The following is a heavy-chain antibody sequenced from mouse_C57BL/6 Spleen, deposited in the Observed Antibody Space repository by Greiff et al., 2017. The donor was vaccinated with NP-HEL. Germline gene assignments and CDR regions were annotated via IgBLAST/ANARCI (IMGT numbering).Heavy chain of an antibody. CDR1: GYTFTSYG. J-gene: IGHJ1*03. CDR2: IYPRSGNT. Sequence: QVQLQQSGAELARPGASVKLSCKASGYTFTSYGISWVKQRTGQGLEWIGEIYPRSGNTYYNEKFKGKATLTADKSSSTAYMELRSLTSEDSAVYFCARRYYDSYWYFDVWGTGTTVTVSS. D-gene: IGHD2-4*01. CDR3: ARRYYDSYWYFDV. V-gene: IGHV1-81*01.